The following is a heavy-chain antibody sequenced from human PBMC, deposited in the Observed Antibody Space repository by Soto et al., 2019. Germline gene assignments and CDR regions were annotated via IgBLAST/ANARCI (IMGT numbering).Heavy chain of an antibody. CDR1: GGSISSSSYY. CDR3: ERRAGVTQINTYLDP. CDR2: IYHGGTT. D-gene: IGHD5-18*01. V-gene: IGHV4-39*01. J-gene: IGHJ5*02. Sequence: SETLSLTCSVSGGSISSSSYYWGWIRQPPGKGLEWIGTIYHGGTTYYNPSLKSRVTMSVDTSKNQFSLNLTSVTAADTAVYYCERRAGVTQINTYLDPCGQGTLVTVYS.